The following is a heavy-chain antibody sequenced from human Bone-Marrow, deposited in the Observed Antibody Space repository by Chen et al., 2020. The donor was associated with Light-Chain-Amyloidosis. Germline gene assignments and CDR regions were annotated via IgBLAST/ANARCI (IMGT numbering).Heavy chain of an antibody. J-gene: IGHJ3*02. CDR2: IKQDGSEK. V-gene: IGHV3-7*01. Sequence: VQLVESGGGLVQPGGSLRIFCVDSGFTFSSHWMSWVRQAPGKGLEWVANIKQDGSEKYYLDSVKGRFTISRDNAKNSVYLQMNSLKDEDTALYYCASYNGGAALNIWGQGTMVTVSS. D-gene: IGHD3-16*01. CDR1: GFTFSSHW. CDR3: ASYNGGAALNI.